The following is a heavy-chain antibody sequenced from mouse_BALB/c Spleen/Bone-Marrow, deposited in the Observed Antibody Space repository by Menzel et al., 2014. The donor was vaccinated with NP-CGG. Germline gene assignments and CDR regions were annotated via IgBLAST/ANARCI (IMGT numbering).Heavy chain of an antibody. CDR1: GFTFSNSY. J-gene: IGHJ3*01. CDR2: IIGGTGGT. Sequence: QVQLQQSGGEVVKPGTSVKLSCKTSGFTFSNSYISWLKLKPGQSLEWIAWIIGGTGGTTYNQKFTGKAQLTVDTSSNTAYIQLSSLTTEDSAIYYCARPLYGSSFAWFAYRGQGTLVTVSA. CDR3: ARPLYGSSFAWFAY. D-gene: IGHD1-1*01. V-gene: IGHV1-54*02.